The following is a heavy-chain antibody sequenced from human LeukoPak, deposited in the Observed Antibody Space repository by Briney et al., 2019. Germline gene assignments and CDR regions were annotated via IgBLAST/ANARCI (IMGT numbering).Heavy chain of an antibody. Sequence: SETLSLTCTVSGGCISSYNCSWIRPPARKGLEWIWRIYISVSTNYTPSLKSRVTMSVDTSKKQFSLRLSSVTAADTAVYYCAREGLELWGENWFDPWGQGTLVTVSS. CDR3: AREGLELWGENWFDP. D-gene: IGHD1-7*01. CDR2: IYISVST. CDR1: GGCISSYN. V-gene: IGHV4-4*07. J-gene: IGHJ5*02.